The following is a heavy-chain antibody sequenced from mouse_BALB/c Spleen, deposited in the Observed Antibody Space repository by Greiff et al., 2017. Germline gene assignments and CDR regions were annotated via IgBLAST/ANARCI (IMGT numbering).Heavy chain of an antibody. Sequence: EVKLVESGPELVKPGASVKVSCKASGYAFTSYNMYWVKQSHGKSLEWIGYIDPYNGGTSYNQKFKGKATLTVDKSSSTAYMHLNSLTSEDSAVYYCARTYGKDAMDYWGQGTSVTVSS. D-gene: IGHD2-1*01. V-gene: IGHV1S135*01. CDR3: ARTYGKDAMDY. J-gene: IGHJ4*01. CDR1: GYAFTSYN. CDR2: IDPYNGGT.